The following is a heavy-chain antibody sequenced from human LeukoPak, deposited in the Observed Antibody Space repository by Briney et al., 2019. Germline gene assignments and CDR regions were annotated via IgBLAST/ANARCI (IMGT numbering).Heavy chain of an antibody. CDR1: GGSTSSYY. CDR2: IYYSGST. J-gene: IGHJ4*02. D-gene: IGHD1-26*01. V-gene: IGHV4-59*08. CDR3: ARHGGGHSGSYDFDY. Sequence: PSETLSLTCTVSGGSTSSYYWSWIRQPPGKGLEWIGYIYYSGSTNYNPSLKSRVTISVDTSKNQFSLKLSSVTAADTAVYYCARHGGGHSGSYDFDYWGQGTLVTVSS.